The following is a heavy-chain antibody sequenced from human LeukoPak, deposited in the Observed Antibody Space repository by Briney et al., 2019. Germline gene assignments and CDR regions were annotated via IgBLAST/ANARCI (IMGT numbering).Heavy chain of an antibody. CDR2: ISVYNGNT. D-gene: IGHD6-19*01. J-gene: IGHJ4*02. CDR1: GYNFNAYG. Sequence: ASVKVSCKASGYNFNAYGISWVRQAPGQGLEWTGWISVYNGNTNYAQNLQGRVTMTTDTSTSTAYMEVRGLRSDDTAVYYCAREIGSSGWSYFDSWGQGTLVTVSS. V-gene: IGHV1-18*01. CDR3: AREIGSSGWSYFDS.